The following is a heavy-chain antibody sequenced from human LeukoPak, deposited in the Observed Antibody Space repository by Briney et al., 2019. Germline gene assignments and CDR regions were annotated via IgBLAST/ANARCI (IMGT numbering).Heavy chain of an antibody. D-gene: IGHD3-10*01. Sequence: PSETLSLTCTVSGVSISRNSYYWAWIRQPPGKGLEWIGSIYFDGSTYYNPSLKSRVTISLDTSKNQFSLKLSSVTAADTAVYYCARDQEDSGTDYWGQGTLVTVSS. CDR3: ARDQEDSGTDY. CDR2: IYFDGST. J-gene: IGHJ4*02. CDR1: GVSISRNSYY. V-gene: IGHV4-39*07.